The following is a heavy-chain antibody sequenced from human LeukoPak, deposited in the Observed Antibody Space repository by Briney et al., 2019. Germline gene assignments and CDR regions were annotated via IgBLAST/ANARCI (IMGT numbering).Heavy chain of an antibody. CDR3: ARGGYDYPADY. J-gene: IGHJ4*02. D-gene: IGHD5-12*01. V-gene: IGHV3-48*03. Sequence: PGGSPRLSCAASGFTLSGFEMNWFRQAPGKGLEWVSFLNSPGHTFYYADSVRGRFTISRDNAKNSLYLQMNSLGADDTAVYYCARGGYDYPADYWGQGTLVTVSS. CDR1: GFTLSGFE. CDR2: LNSPGHTF.